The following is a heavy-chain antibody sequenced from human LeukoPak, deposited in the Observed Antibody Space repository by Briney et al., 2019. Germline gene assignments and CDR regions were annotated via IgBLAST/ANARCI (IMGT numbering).Heavy chain of an antibody. CDR2: INPNSGGT. CDR1: GYTFTSYG. CDR3: ARDVELELRSLYYYYMDV. J-gene: IGHJ6*03. V-gene: IGHV1-2*02. Sequence: AASVKVSCKASGYTFTSYGISWVRQAPGQGLEWMGWINPNSGGTNYAQKFQGRVTMTRDTSISTAYMELSRLRSDDTAVYYCARDVELELRSLYYYYMDVWGKGTTVTVSS. D-gene: IGHD1-7*01.